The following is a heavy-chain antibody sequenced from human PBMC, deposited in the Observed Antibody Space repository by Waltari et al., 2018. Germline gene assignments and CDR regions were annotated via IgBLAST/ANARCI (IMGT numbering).Heavy chain of an antibody. CDR1: RGPVTSSNR. CDR3: ARVFRSWYGYFYGLDV. V-gene: IGHV4-4*02. J-gene: IGHJ6*02. Sequence: QVQLQQSGPGLVKPSGPLSLTCAVSRGPVTSSNRWVWVRQPPGKGLEWIGESSHTGNTTYNPSLKSRVTISVDESRNQFSLKMTSMTAADSAMYFCARVFRSWYGYFYGLDVWGQGTTVIVSS. D-gene: IGHD3-10*01. CDR2: SSHTGNT.